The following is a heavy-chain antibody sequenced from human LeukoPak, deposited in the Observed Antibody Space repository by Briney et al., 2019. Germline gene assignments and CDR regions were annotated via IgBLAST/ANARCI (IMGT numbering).Heavy chain of an antibody. CDR1: GGSISSSSYY. J-gene: IGHJ4*02. CDR2: IYYSGST. CDR3: ARVGTGYSYGAGIGLYDY. D-gene: IGHD5-18*01. Sequence: PSETLSLTCTVSGGSISSSSYYWGWLRQPPGKGLEWIGSIYYSGSTYYNPSLKSRVTISVDTSKNQFSLKLSSVTAADTAVYYCARVGTGYSYGAGIGLYDYWGQGTLVTVSS. V-gene: IGHV4-39*07.